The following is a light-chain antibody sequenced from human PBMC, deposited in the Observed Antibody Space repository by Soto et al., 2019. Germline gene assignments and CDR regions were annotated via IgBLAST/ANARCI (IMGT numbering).Light chain of an antibody. Sequence: EIVMTQSPATLSLSPGERATLSCRASQSVGKYLVWYQQKPGQAPRLLIQGASRRATGIPDRFTGSGSGTDFTLTINRLEPEDFAVYYCQQYGGMWTFGQGTKVDI. CDR1: QSVGKY. CDR2: GAS. CDR3: QQYGGMWT. J-gene: IGKJ1*01. V-gene: IGKV3-20*01.